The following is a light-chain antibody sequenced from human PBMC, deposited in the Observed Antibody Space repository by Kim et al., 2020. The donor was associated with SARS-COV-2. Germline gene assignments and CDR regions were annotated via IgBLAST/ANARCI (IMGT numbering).Light chain of an antibody. CDR3: AAWDDTLSGGV. V-gene: IGLV1-47*01. CDR1: SSNIGSNY. Sequence: ELTQPPSASGTPGQRVTISCSGSSSNIGSNYVYWYQQLPGTAPKLLIYRNNQRPSGVPDRFSGSKSGTSASLAISGLRSEDEADYYCAAWDDTLSGGVFGGGTQLTVL. CDR2: RNN. J-gene: IGLJ3*02.